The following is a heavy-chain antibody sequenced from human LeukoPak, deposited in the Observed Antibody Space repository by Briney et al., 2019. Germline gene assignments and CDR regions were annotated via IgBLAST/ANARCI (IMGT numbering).Heavy chain of an antibody. CDR3: ARVPTEVLRFFEWSPLDY. J-gene: IGHJ4*02. CDR2: ISYDGSNK. Sequence: GGSLRLSCAASGFTFSSYGMHWVRQAPGKGLEWVAVISYDGSNKYYADSVKGRFTISRDNSKNTLYLQMNSLRAEDTAVYYCARVPTEVLRFFEWSPLDYWGQGTLVTVSS. D-gene: IGHD3-3*01. V-gene: IGHV3-30*03. CDR1: GFTFSSYG.